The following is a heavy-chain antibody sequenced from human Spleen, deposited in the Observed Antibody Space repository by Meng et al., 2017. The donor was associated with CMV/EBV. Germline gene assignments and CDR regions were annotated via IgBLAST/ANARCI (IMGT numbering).Heavy chain of an antibody. CDR3: ATTVVTRRRYYYYGMDV. CDR2: IYYSGST. Sequence: GSLRLSCTVSGGSISSSSYYWGWIRQPPGKGLEWIGSIYYSGSTYYNPSLKSRVTISVDTSKNQFSLKLSSVTAADTAVYYCATTVVTRRRYYYYGMDVWGQGTTVTVSS. J-gene: IGHJ6*02. V-gene: IGHV4-39*07. CDR1: GGSISSSSYY. D-gene: IGHD4-23*01.